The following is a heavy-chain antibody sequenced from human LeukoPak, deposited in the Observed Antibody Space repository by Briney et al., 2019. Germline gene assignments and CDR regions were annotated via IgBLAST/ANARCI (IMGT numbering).Heavy chain of an antibody. CDR2: ISSSSSTI. J-gene: IGHJ4*02. CDR1: GFTFSTYN. V-gene: IGHV3-48*01. D-gene: IGHD2-2*01. Sequence: GGSLRLSCAASGFTFSTYNMNWVRQAPGKGLEWVSYISSSSSTIYYADSVKGRYTISRDNAKNSLYLQMISLRGEDTALYFCARSSNYFDYWGLGTLVTVSS. CDR3: ARSSNYFDY.